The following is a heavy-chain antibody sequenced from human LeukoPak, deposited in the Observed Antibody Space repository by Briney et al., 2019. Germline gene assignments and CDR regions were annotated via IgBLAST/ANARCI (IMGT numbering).Heavy chain of an antibody. V-gene: IGHV1-69*05. CDR2: IIPIFGTA. Sequence: SVKVSCKASGGTFSSYVISWVRQAPGQGLEWMGGIIPIFGTANYAQKFQGRVTITTDESTSTAYMELSSLRSEDAAVYYSSLVLRFLEWLFRGDYYMDLWGKGTTVTVSS. D-gene: IGHD3-3*01. CDR3: SLVLRFLEWLFRGDYYMDL. J-gene: IGHJ6*03. CDR1: GGTFSSYV.